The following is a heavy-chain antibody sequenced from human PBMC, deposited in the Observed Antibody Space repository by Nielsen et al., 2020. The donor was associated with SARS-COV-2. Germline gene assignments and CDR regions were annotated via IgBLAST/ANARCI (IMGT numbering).Heavy chain of an antibody. D-gene: IGHD6-19*01. CDR1: GFTFSSYG. Sequence: GESLKISCAASGFTFSSYGMHWVRQAPGKGLEWVANIKQDGGEKNYLDSVKGRFTISRDNAKNSLYLQMNSLRAEDTAVYYCTRVSSMWLTYMDVWGQGTTVTVSS. CDR3: TRVSSMWLTYMDV. V-gene: IGHV3-7*01. CDR2: IKQDGGEK. J-gene: IGHJ6*02.